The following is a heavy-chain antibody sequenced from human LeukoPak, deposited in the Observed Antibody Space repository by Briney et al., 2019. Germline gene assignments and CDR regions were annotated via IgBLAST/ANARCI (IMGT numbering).Heavy chain of an antibody. CDR1: GFTFSDYY. V-gene: IGHV3-11*01. J-gene: IGHJ6*03. CDR3: ARPISPPHLYYYYYYMDV. Sequence: PGGSLRLSCAASGFTFSDYYMSWIRQAPGKGLEWVSYISSSGSTIYYADSVKGRFTISRDNAKNSLYLQMNSLRAEDTAVYYCARPISPPHLYYYYYYMDVWGKGTTVTVSS. CDR2: ISSSGSTI.